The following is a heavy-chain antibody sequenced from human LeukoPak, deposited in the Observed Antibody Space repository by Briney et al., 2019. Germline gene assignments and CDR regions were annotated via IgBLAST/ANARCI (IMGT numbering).Heavy chain of an antibody. D-gene: IGHD3-10*01. J-gene: IGHJ5*02. Sequence: ASVKVSCKASGYTFTGYYMHWVRQAPGQGLEWMGWINPNSGGTNYAQKFQGRVTMTRDTPISTAYMELSRLRSDDTAVYYCAREGSGSYTLYNWFDPWGQGTLVTVSS. CDR2: INPNSGGT. CDR3: AREGSGSYTLYNWFDP. V-gene: IGHV1-2*02. CDR1: GYTFTGYY.